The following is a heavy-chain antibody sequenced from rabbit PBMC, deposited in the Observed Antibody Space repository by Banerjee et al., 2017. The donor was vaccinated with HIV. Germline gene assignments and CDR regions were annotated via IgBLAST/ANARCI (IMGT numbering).Heavy chain of an antibody. J-gene: IGHJ4*01. Sequence: QEQLEESGGGLVKPEGSLTLTCKASGVSFSSSYWIYWVRQAPGKGLEWIACINSSSGSTVYATWAKGRFTISRTSSTTVALQMTSLTAADTATYFCARDLAAVIGWNFGLWGPGTLVTVS. CDR1: GVSFSSSYW. V-gene: IGHV1S45*01. D-gene: IGHD1-1*01. CDR3: ARDLAAVIGWNFGL. CDR2: INSSSGST.